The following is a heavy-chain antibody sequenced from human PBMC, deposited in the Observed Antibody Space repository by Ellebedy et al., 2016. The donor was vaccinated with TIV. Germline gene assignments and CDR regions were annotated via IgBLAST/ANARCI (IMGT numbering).Heavy chain of an antibody. V-gene: IGHV3-48*01. Sequence: GESLKISXAASGFIVSDYNMTWVRQAPGKGLEWLSYISSSGTIRYYADSVKGRFAISRDNVKNALYLHLNSLRADDTAVYFCVREDWELLRASFDHWGQGTLVTVSS. CDR1: GFIVSDYN. D-gene: IGHD1-7*01. CDR2: ISSSGTIR. J-gene: IGHJ4*02. CDR3: VREDWELLRASFDH.